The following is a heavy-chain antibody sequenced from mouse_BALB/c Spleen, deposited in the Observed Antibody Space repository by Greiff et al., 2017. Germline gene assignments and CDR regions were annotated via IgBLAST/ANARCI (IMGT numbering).Heavy chain of an antibody. Sequence: EVKLMESGGGLVKPGGSLKLSCAASGFTFSDYYMYWVRQTPEKRLEWVATISDGGSYTYYPDSVKGRFTISRDNAKNNLYLQMSSLKSEDTAMYYCARDKGVTTATAMDYWGQGTSVTVSS. D-gene: IGHD1-2*01. CDR3: ARDKGVTTATAMDY. J-gene: IGHJ4*01. V-gene: IGHV5-4*02. CDR1: GFTFSDYY. CDR2: ISDGGSYT.